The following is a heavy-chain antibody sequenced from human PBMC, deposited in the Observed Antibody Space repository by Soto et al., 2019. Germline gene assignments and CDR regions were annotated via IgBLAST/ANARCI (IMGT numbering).Heavy chain of an antibody. D-gene: IGHD1-7*01. CDR1: GYTFTSYD. CDR2: INPNSGGT. V-gene: IGHV1-2*02. CDR3: ARAQELIEAATNWFDP. Sequence: ASVKVSCKASGYTFTSYDMHWVRQAPGQGLEWMGWINPNSGGTNYAQKFQGRVTMTRDTSIGTAYMELSRLRSDDTAVYYCARAQELIEAATNWFDPWGQGTLVTVSS. J-gene: IGHJ5*02.